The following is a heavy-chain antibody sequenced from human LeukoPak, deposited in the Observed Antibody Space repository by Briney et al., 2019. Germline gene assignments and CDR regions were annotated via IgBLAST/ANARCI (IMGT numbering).Heavy chain of an antibody. V-gene: IGHV3-33*01. CDR3: ARDLSSGLPYYYYGMDV. J-gene: IGHJ6*02. Sequence: GGSLRLSCAASGFTFSSYGMHWVRQAPGKGLEWVAVIWYDGSNKYYADSVKGRFTISRDNSKNTLYLQMNSLRAEDTAVYYCARDLSSGLPYYYYGMDVWGQGTTVTVSS. CDR1: GFTFSSYG. CDR2: IWYDGSNK. D-gene: IGHD6-19*01.